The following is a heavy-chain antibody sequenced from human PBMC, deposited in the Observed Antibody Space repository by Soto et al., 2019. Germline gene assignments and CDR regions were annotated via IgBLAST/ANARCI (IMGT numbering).Heavy chain of an antibody. D-gene: IGHD3-9*01. CDR1: GYTFTSYG. J-gene: IGHJ4*02. CDR2: ISAYNGNT. Sequence: ASVKVSCKASGYTFTSYGINWVRQAPGQGLEWMGWISAYNGNTDYAQKLQGRVTMTTDASTSTAYMELRSLRSDDTAVYYCARSILTGYYSGDFDYWGQGTLVTVSS. CDR3: ARSILTGYYSGDFDY. V-gene: IGHV1-18*01.